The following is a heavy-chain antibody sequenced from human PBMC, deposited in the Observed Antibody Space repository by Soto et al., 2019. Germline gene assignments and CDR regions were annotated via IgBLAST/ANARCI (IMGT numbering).Heavy chain of an antibody. CDR3: ARDKNVVPAAPDYGMDV. D-gene: IGHD2-2*01. Sequence: QTLSLTCVISGDSVSSNSAAWNWIRQSPSRGLEWLGRTYYRSKWYNDYAVSVKSRITINPDTSKNQFSLQLNSVTPEDTAVYYCARDKNVVPAAPDYGMDVWGQGTTVTVSS. CDR1: GDSVSSNSAA. CDR2: TYYRSKWYN. J-gene: IGHJ6*02. V-gene: IGHV6-1*01.